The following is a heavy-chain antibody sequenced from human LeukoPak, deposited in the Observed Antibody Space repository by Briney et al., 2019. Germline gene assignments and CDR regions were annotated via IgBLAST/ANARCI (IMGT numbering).Heavy chain of an antibody. J-gene: IGHJ4*02. V-gene: IGHV5-51*01. CDR3: ARPAAVTGYYFDY. Sequence: GESLKISCKASGYTFTTYWIGWVRQMPGKGLEWMGVIYPGDSETRYSPSFQGQVTFSVDKSIDTAYLQWGSLKASDTAIYFCARPAAVTGYYFDYWGQGTLVTVSS. D-gene: IGHD6-19*01. CDR1: GYTFTTYW. CDR2: IYPGDSET.